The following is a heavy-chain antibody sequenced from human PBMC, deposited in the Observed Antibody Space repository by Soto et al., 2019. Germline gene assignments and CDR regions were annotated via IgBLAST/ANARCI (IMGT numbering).Heavy chain of an antibody. CDR1: GFTFSTYG. D-gene: IGHD1-26*01. CDR2: IWYDGSHK. Sequence: QVQLVESGGGVVQPGRSLRLSCAASGFTFSTYGMHWVRQAPGTGLEWVAVIWYDGSHKDYADSVKGRFTISRDNSTNTLYLQMTSLRVEDTAVSYCARAVGPFDYWGQGTLVAVSS. V-gene: IGHV3-33*01. CDR3: ARAVGPFDY. J-gene: IGHJ4*02.